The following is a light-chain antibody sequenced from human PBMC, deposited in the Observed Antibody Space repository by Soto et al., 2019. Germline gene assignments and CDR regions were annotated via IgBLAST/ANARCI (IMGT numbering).Light chain of an antibody. CDR1: SSNIGAGFD. CDR2: GNT. J-gene: IGLJ1*01. CDR3: QSYDSSLFVV. Sequence: QSVLTQPPSVSGAPGQRVTISCTGSSSNIGAGFDVHWYQQLPGTAPKLLIYGNTNRPSGVPDRFSGSKSGTSASLAITGLQAEDETDYYCQSYDSSLFVVFGTGTKVTVL. V-gene: IGLV1-40*01.